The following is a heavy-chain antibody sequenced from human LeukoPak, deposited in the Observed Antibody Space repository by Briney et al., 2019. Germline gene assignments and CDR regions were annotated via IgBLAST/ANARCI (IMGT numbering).Heavy chain of an antibody. CDR2: MNPNSGNT. CDR3: ARVIPDAFDI. D-gene: IGHD2-21*01. CDR1: GYTLTSYV. V-gene: IGHV1-8*01. J-gene: IGHJ3*02. Sequence: ASVKVSCKASGYTLTSYVINWVRQATRQGREWMGWMNPNSGNTGYAQKFQGRVTMTRNTSISTAYMELSSLRSEDTAVYYCARVIPDAFDIWGQGTMVTVSS.